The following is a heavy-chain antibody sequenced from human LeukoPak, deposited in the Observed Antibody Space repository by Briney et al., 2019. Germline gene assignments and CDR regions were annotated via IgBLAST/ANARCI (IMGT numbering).Heavy chain of an antibody. CDR1: GGTFSSYA. D-gene: IGHD6-13*01. CDR3: ASLRGTRSGPETAAVDY. J-gene: IGHJ4*02. V-gene: IGHV1-69*13. Sequence: ASVKVSCKASGGTFSSYAISWVRQAPGQGLEWMGGIIPIFGTANYAQKFQGRVTITADESTSTAYMELSSLRSEDTAVYYCASLRGTRSGPETAAVDYWGQGTLVTVSS. CDR2: IIPIFGTA.